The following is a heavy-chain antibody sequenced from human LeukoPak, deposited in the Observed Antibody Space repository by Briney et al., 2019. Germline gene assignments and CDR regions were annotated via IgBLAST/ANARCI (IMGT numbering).Heavy chain of an antibody. CDR1: GFMFSSYW. CDR2: IKQDGSEK. V-gene: IGHV3-7*01. D-gene: IGHD5-12*01. Sequence: GGSLRLSCAASGFMFSSYWMSWVRQAPGKGLEWVASIKQDGSEKYYVDSVKGRSTISRDNAKNSLYLQINSLRAEDTAVYYCASRGYSAYDTRWGQGTLVTVSS. CDR3: ASRGYSAYDTR. J-gene: IGHJ4*02.